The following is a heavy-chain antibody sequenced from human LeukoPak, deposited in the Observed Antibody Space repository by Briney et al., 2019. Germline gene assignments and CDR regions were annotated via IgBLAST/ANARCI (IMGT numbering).Heavy chain of an antibody. CDR2: IYYSGST. CDR3: ARHDSSGYYWRE. CDR1: GGSISSYY. J-gene: IGHJ4*02. Sequence: SETLSLTCTVSGGSISSYYCSWIRQPPGKGLEWIGYIYYSGSTNYNPSLKSRVTISVATSKNQFSLKLSSVTAADTAVYYCARHDSSGYYWREWGQGTLVTVSS. V-gene: IGHV4-59*08. D-gene: IGHD3-22*01.